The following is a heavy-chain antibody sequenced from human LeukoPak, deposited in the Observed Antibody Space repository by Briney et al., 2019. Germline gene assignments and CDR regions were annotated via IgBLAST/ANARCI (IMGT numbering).Heavy chain of an antibody. V-gene: IGHV4-38-2*01. Sequence: PSETLSLTCAVSGYSISSGYYWGWIRQPPGKGREWIGSIYHSGSTYYNPSLTSRVTISVDTSKHQFSLKLSSVTAADTAVYYCARLLMGATTADPWGQGTLVTVSS. D-gene: IGHD1-26*01. J-gene: IGHJ5*02. CDR3: ARLLMGATTADP. CDR2: IYHSGST. CDR1: GYSISSGYY.